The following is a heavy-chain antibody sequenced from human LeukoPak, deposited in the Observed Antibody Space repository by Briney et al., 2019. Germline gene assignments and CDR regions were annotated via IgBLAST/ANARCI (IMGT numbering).Heavy chain of an antibody. D-gene: IGHD5-18*01. CDR2: INHSGST. Sequence: SETLSLTCTVSGGSFSGYYWSWIRQPPGKGLEWIGEINHSGSTNYNPSLKSRVTISVDTSKNQFSLKLSSVTAADTAVYYCARRMDTAMIYYWYFDLWGRGTLVTVSS. V-gene: IGHV4-34*01. J-gene: IGHJ2*01. CDR3: ARRMDTAMIYYWYFDL. CDR1: GGSFSGYY.